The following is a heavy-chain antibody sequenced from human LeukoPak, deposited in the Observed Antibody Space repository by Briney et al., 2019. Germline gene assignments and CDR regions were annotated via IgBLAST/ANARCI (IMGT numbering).Heavy chain of an antibody. CDR3: ARAVAGTADFDF. V-gene: IGHV4-4*07. CDR1: GGSISSYY. CDR2: ISSSGNT. Sequence: SETLSLTCTASGGSISSYYWSWLRQPAGKPLEWIGRISSSGNTHYNPSLKSRVTMSVDTSKNQFSLRLSSVTAADTAIYYCARAVAGTADFDFWGQGTLVTVSS. J-gene: IGHJ4*02. D-gene: IGHD6-19*01.